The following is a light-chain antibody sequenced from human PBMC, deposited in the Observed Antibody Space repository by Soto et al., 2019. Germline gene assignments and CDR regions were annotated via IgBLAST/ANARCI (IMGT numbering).Light chain of an antibody. Sequence: QSALTQPASVSGSPGQSITISCTGISSDVGGYNYVSWYRQHPGKAPKLMIYEVSHRPSGVSNRFSGSKSGNTASLTISGLQAEDEADYYCSSYTSSSTLEVFGTGTKLTVL. CDR1: SSDVGGYNY. CDR2: EVS. V-gene: IGLV2-14*01. J-gene: IGLJ1*01. CDR3: SSYTSSSTLEV.